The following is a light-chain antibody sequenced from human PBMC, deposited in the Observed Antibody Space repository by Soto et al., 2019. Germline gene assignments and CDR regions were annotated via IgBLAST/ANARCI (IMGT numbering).Light chain of an antibody. J-gene: IGLJ2*01. CDR2: EGS. CDR1: SSDVGTFDL. Sequence: QSALTQPASVSGSPGQSITISCTGASSDVGTFDLVSWFQQHSGKAPKLIIYEGSQRPSGVSSRFSGSNSGKTASLTISGLQAEDEADYYCSSYAGSSARVVFGGGTKVTVL. CDR3: SSYAGSSARVV. V-gene: IGLV2-23*01.